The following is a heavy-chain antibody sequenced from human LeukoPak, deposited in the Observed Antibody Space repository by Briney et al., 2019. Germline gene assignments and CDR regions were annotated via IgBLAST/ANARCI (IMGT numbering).Heavy chain of an antibody. CDR1: GYTFTAYC. Sequence: ASGKVSCEASGYTFTAYCMHWVRQAPGQGLEWMGWINPNSGGTNYARKFQGRVTLTWDTSISTAYMDLSSLRSDDTAVYYCAKSGTSWESDYYYYMDVWGKGTTVTVSS. CDR2: INPNSGGT. D-gene: IGHD2-2*01. J-gene: IGHJ6*03. V-gene: IGHV1-2*02. CDR3: AKSGTSWESDYYYYMDV.